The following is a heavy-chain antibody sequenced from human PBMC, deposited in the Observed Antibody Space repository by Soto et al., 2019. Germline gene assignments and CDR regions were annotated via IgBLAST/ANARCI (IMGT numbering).Heavy chain of an antibody. Sequence: EVQLVESGGGLVQPGRSLRLSCATSGFTFSDYAMTWFRQAPGKAPQWVAFIRTKTYGGTGEYAASVKDRFSISRDDSKSIVYLQMNSLKTEDTAIYYCTVANYFDPWGQGTLVTVSS. CDR2: IRTKTYGGTG. J-gene: IGHJ5*02. V-gene: IGHV3-49*03. CDR1: GFTFSDYA. CDR3: TVANYFDP. D-gene: IGHD3-10*01.